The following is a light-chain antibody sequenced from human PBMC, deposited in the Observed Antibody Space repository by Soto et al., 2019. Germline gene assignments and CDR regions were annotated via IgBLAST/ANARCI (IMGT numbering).Light chain of an antibody. CDR2: GAS. J-gene: IGKJ5*01. CDR3: QQYGSSAPIT. V-gene: IGKV3-20*01. CDR1: QSVSSSY. Sequence: EIVLTQSPGTPSLSPGERATLSCRASQSVSSSYLAWYQQKPGQAPRLLIYGASSRATGIPDRFSGSGSETDFTLTISRLEPEDFALYYCQQYGSSAPITFGQGTRLEIK.